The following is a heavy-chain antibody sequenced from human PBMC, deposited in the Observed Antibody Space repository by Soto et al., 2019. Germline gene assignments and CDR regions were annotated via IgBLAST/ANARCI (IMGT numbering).Heavy chain of an antibody. D-gene: IGHD1-26*01. V-gene: IGHV3-72*01. J-gene: IGHJ4*02. CDR1: GFTFNDYY. Sequence: EVQLVESGGGLVQPGGSLRLSCVASGFTFNDYYMDWVRQAPGKGLEWVGRIKNRANSYTTEYAASVKGRFTISRDDSKTSLYLQMNSLKTDDTAVYYCTRARSYYGGMIDYWGLGTLVTVSS. CDR3: TRARSYYGGMIDY. CDR2: IKNRANSYTT.